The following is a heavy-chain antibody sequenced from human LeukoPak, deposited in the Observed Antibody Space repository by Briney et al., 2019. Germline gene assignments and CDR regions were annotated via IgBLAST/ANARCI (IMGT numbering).Heavy chain of an antibody. D-gene: IGHD6-6*01. CDR2: IYPGDSDT. V-gene: IGHV5-51*01. CDR3: ARLPWVSSSSHWFDP. J-gene: IGHJ5*02. Sequence: GESLKISCKGSGYSFTSYWIVWVRQMPGKGLEWMGIIYPGDSDTRYSPSFQGQVTISADKSISTAYLQWSSLKASDTAMYYCARLPWVSSSSHWFDPWGQGTLVTVSS. CDR1: GYSFTSYW.